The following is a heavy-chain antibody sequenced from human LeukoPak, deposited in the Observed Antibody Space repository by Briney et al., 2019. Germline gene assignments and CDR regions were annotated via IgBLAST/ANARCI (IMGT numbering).Heavy chain of an antibody. D-gene: IGHD3-9*01. Sequence: GGSLRLSCAASGFTFSSYSMNWVRQAPGEGLEWVSLITTSSSYIYYADSVKGRFTISRDNAKNSLYLQMNSLRAEDTAVYYCAKDYYDILTGSLDYWGQGTLVTVSS. CDR3: AKDYYDILTGSLDY. J-gene: IGHJ4*02. CDR1: GFTFSSYS. CDR2: ITTSSSYI. V-gene: IGHV3-21*01.